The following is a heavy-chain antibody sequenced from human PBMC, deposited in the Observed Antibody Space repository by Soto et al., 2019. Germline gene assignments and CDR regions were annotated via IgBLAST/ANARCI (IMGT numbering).Heavy chain of an antibody. V-gene: IGHV3-21*01. J-gene: IGHJ4*02. CDR2: ISSTTNYI. CDR3: ARESEDLTSNFDY. Sequence: GGSLRLSCAASGSTFTRYSMNWVRQAPGKGLEWVSSISSTTNYIYYADSMKGRFTVSRDNAKNSVYLEMNSLSAEDTALYYCARESEDLTSNFDYWGQGTLVTVSS. CDR1: GSTFTRYS.